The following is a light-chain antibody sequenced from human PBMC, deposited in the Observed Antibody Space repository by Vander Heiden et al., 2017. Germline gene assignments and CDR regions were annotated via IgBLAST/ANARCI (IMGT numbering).Light chain of an antibody. CDR1: SSYVGAYNY. CDR3: SSYAGRYSWV. CDR2: EVN. Sequence: QSALTQPPSTSGSPGQSITISCTGTSSYVGAYNYVSWYQQHPGKAPKLVIYEVNKRPSGVPHRFSGSKSGNAASLTVSGLQAEDEADFYCSSYAGRYSWVFGGGTKLTVL. J-gene: IGLJ3*02. V-gene: IGLV2-8*01.